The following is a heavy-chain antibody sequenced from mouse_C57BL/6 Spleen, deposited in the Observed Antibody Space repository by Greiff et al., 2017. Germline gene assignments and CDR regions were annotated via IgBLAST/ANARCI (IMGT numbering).Heavy chain of an antibody. Sequence: VQLQQSGAELVRPGASVTLSCKASGYTFTDYELHWVKQTPVHGLEWIGAIDPETGGTAYNQKFKGKAILTADKSSSTAYMELRSLTSEDPAVYYCTRKGLPYFDYWGQGTTLTVSS. CDR1: GYTFTDYE. CDR3: TRKGLPYFDY. V-gene: IGHV1-15*01. D-gene: IGHD2-4*01. CDR2: IDPETGGT. J-gene: IGHJ2*01.